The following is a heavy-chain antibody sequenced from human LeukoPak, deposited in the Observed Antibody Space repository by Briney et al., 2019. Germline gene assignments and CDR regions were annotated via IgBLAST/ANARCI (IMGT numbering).Heavy chain of an antibody. CDR3: ARMGGYSGYATH. Sequence: SETLSLTCTVSGGSISTYYWSWIRQPPGKGLEWIGYIHYSGTTNYNPSLKNRVTISLDTSKNQFSLNLSSVTAAGTAVYYCARMGGYSGYATHWGQGTLVAVSS. CDR2: IHYSGTT. V-gene: IGHV4-59*08. J-gene: IGHJ4*02. D-gene: IGHD5-12*01. CDR1: GGSISTYY.